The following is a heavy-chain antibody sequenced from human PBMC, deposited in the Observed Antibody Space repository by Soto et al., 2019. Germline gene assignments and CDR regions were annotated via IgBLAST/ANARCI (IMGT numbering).Heavy chain of an antibody. V-gene: IGHV4-31*03. D-gene: IGHD3-22*01. Sequence: LSLTCTVSGGSISSGGYYWSWIRQHPGKGLEWIGYIYYSGSTYYNPSLKSRVTISVDTSKNQFSLKLSSVTAADTAVYYCARGTYYYDSSGYPQPYYFDYWGQGTLVTVSS. CDR1: GGSISSGGYY. CDR2: IYYSGST. CDR3: ARGTYYYDSSGYPQPYYFDY. J-gene: IGHJ4*02.